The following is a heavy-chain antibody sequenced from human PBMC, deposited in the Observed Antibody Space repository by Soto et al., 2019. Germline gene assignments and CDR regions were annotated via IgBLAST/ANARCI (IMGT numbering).Heavy chain of an antibody. CDR1: SDSIAGENW. CDR2: VFHTGGT. Sequence: QVQLQESGPGLVKPSETLSLTCTVSSDSIAGENWWSWVRQPPGLGLEWIGEVFHTGGTNYNPSLKSRVTMEVDKSKNQFSLKLISATAADTAVYYCARVFSSGSGWMYYFDFWGHGTLVSVSS. D-gene: IGHD6-19*01. CDR3: ARVFSSGSGWMYYFDF. J-gene: IGHJ4*01. V-gene: IGHV4-4*02.